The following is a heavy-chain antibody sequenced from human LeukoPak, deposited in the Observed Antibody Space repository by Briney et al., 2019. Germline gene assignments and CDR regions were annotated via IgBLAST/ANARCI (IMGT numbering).Heavy chain of an antibody. V-gene: IGHV3-66*02. D-gene: IGHD3-22*01. CDR1: GFTVSNNY. J-gene: IGHJ3*02. Sequence: GGSLRLSCAVSGFTVSNNYMSWVRQAPGKGLEWVSVIYSAGSTNYADSVRGRFTISRDNSKNTLYLQMNSLRAEDAALYYCARHYDSSGYDAFDIWGQGTMVTVSS. CDR3: ARHYDSSGYDAFDI. CDR2: IYSAGST.